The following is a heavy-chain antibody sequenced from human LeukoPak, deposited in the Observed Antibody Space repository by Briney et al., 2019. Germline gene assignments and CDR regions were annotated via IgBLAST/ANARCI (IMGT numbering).Heavy chain of an antibody. CDR2: IYYSGTT. D-gene: IGHD2-15*01. V-gene: IGHV4-59*01. Sequence: PSETLSLTCSVSGGSIGRYYWSWIRQPPGKGLEWIGYIYYSGTTNYNPSLQSRVTISVATSKNQFSLKLSSVTAADTALYYCARDRASAGGFDYWGQGTLVTVSS. J-gene: IGHJ4*02. CDR3: ARDRASAGGFDY. CDR1: GGSIGRYY.